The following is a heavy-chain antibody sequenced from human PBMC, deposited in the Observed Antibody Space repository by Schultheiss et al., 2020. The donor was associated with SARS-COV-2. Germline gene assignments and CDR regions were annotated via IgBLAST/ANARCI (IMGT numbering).Heavy chain of an antibody. Sequence: ASVKVSCKASGYTFTGYYMHWVRQAPGQGLEWMGRINPNNDNTNYAQKLQGRVTMTTDTSTSTAYMELRSLRSDDTAVYYCARVKSGIFVTWAYYFDYWGQGTLVTVSS. J-gene: IGHJ4*02. D-gene: IGHD3-3*01. V-gene: IGHV1-18*04. CDR3: ARVKSGIFVTWAYYFDY. CDR2: INPNNDNT. CDR1: GYTFTGYY.